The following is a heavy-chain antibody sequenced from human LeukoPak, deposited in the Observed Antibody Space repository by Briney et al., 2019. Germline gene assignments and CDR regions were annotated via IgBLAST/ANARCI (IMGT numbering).Heavy chain of an antibody. Sequence: ASVKVSCKASGYTFTSYYMHWVRQAPGQGLEWMGIINPSGGSTSCAQKFQGRVTMTRDTSTSTVYMELSSLRSEDTAVYYCARGPMRDGYNKFSPIGGYWGQGTLVTVSS. CDR2: INPSGGST. CDR3: ARGPMRDGYNKFSPIGGY. D-gene: IGHD5-24*01. CDR1: GYTFTSYY. J-gene: IGHJ4*02. V-gene: IGHV1-46*01.